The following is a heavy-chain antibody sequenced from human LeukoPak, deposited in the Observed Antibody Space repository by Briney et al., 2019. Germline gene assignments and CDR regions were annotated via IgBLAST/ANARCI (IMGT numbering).Heavy chain of an antibody. J-gene: IGHJ5*02. CDR2: INPNSGGT. CDR1: GYTFTGYY. Sequence: ASVKVSCKASGYTFTGYYMHWVRQAPGQGLEWMGWINPNSGGTNYAQKFQGRVTMTRDTSISTAYMELSRLRSDDTAVYYCARGGEYYYDSSGYSLADTWGQGTLVTVSS. V-gene: IGHV1-2*02. CDR3: ARGGEYYYDSSGYSLADT. D-gene: IGHD3-22*01.